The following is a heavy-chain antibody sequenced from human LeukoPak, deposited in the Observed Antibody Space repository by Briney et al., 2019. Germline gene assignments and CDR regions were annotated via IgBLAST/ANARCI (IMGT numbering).Heavy chain of an antibody. D-gene: IGHD2-2*01. CDR1: GGTISRSTYY. Sequence: SETLSLTCTVSGGTISRSTYYWGWIRQPPGKGLEWLGSIYYSGSTYYNPSLKSRVTISVDTSKNQFSLKLSSVTAADTAVYYCAMEDIVVIPAASFNNWFDPWGQGTLVTVSS. CDR3: AMEDIVVIPAASFNNWFDP. J-gene: IGHJ5*02. V-gene: IGHV4-39*01. CDR2: IYYSGST.